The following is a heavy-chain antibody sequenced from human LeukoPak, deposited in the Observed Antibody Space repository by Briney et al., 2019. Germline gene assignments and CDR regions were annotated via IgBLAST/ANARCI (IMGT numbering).Heavy chain of an antibody. Sequence: PGRSLRLSCAASGLTFSYYSMNWVRQAPGKGLEWVSSITGGSSYINYAESVKGRFTISRDNAKNALYLRMNSLRAEDTAVYYCARDQPATILYLFDYWGQGTLVTVSS. V-gene: IGHV3-21*01. D-gene: IGHD2-8*01. J-gene: IGHJ4*02. CDR2: ITGGSSYI. CDR3: ARDQPATILYLFDY. CDR1: GLTFSYYS.